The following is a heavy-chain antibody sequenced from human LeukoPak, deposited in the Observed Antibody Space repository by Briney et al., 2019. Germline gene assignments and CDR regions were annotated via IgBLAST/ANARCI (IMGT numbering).Heavy chain of an antibody. CDR3: ARISSSWIFDY. CDR2: ISYSGAT. CDR1: GRSISSTNFY. Sequence: PSETLSLTCTVSGRSISSTNFYWGWIRQPPGKGLEWIGSISYSGATYYNASLKSRLTVSADTSKKEFSLKLSSVTAADTAVYYCARISSSWIFDYWGQGTLVTVSS. V-gene: IGHV4-39*01. J-gene: IGHJ4*02. D-gene: IGHD6-13*01.